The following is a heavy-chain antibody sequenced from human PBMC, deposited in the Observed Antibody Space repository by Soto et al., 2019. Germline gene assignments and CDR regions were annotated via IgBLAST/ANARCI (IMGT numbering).Heavy chain of an antibody. CDR3: ATIVGANDY. D-gene: IGHD1-26*01. Sequence: PETLSLTCTVSGGSISSYSWTWLRQPAGKGLEWIGHIYSSGSANSTPSLKSRFSMSVDTSKNQFSLKLNSVTAADTAVYYGATIVGANDYWGQGALVTVSS. J-gene: IGHJ4*02. CDR1: GGSISSYS. V-gene: IGHV4-4*07. CDR2: IYSSGSA.